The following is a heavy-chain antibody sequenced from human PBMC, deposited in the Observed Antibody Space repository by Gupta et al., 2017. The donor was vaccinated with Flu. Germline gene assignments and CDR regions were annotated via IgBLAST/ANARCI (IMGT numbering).Heavy chain of an antibody. V-gene: IGHV1-46*01. CDR1: TSTSYY. CDR3: ALLHRGNYIDN. Sequence: TSTSYYIYGVRQGPGQGLKWMGRINPSTGSTTYAKRFQGRLTMTRDTSTITISMELSSLRTDDTAVYYCALLHRGNYIDNWGQGTLVSVSS. CDR2: INPSTGST. J-gene: IGHJ4*02.